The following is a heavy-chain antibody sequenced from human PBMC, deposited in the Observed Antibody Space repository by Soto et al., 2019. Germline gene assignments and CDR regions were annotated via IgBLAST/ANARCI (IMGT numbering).Heavy chain of an antibody. Sequence: AGGSLRLSCAASGFTFSSYSMNWVRQAPGKGLEWVSSISSSSSYIYYADSVKGRFTISRDNAKNSLYLQMNSLRAEDTAVYYCARDDCSSTSCYRMDVWGQGTTVTVSS. J-gene: IGHJ6*02. V-gene: IGHV3-21*01. CDR2: ISSSSSYI. D-gene: IGHD2-2*02. CDR3: ARDDCSSTSCYRMDV. CDR1: GFTFSSYS.